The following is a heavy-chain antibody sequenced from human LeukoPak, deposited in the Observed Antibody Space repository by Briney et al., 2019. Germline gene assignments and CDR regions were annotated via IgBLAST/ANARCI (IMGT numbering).Heavy chain of an antibody. D-gene: IGHD1-26*01. CDR3: ARMISGSQVYFDY. V-gene: IGHV3-33*08. CDR1: GFTFSSYA. CDR2: IWYDGSNK. J-gene: IGHJ4*02. Sequence: GGSLRLSCAASGFTFSSYAMHWVRQAPGKGLEWVAVIWYDGSNKYYADSVKGRFTISRDNSKNTLYLQMNSLRAEDTAVYYCARMISGSQVYFDYWGQGTLVTVSS.